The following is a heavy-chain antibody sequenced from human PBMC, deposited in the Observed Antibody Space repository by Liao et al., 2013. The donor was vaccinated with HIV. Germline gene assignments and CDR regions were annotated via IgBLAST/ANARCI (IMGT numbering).Heavy chain of an antibody. CDR2: IYTSGST. CDR1: GGSISSGSYY. V-gene: IGHV4-61*02. CDR3: ARGGYSSSWTDLYYYYYYMDV. J-gene: IGHJ6*03. D-gene: IGHD6-13*01. Sequence: QVQLQESGPGLVKPSQTLSLTCTVSGGSISSGSYYWSWIRQPAGKGLEWIGRIYTSGSTNYNPSLKSRVTISVDTSKNQFSLKLSSVTAADTAVYYCARGGYSSSWTDLYYYYYYMDVWGKGTTVTVSS.